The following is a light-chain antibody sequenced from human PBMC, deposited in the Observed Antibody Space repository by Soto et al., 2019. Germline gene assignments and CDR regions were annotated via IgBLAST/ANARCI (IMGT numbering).Light chain of an antibody. Sequence: EIVLTQSPATLSFSPGERATLSCSASQSVSSYLAWYEQKPGQAPRLLIYDASNRATGIPARFSGSGSGTDFTLTIIGREPEEFAVYYCQQRSNWPITFGTGTNVD. CDR2: DAS. CDR3: QQRSNWPIT. J-gene: IGKJ3*01. CDR1: QSVSSY. V-gene: IGKV3-11*01.